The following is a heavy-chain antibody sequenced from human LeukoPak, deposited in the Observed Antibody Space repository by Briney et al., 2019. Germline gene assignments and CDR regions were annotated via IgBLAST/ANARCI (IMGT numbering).Heavy chain of an antibody. V-gene: IGHV5-51*01. Sequence: GESLKISCKGSGYSFTNYWIGWVRQMPGKSLEWMGTIYPADSDTRYSPSFQGQVTISVDKSISTAYLQWSSLKASDTAMYYCARPRPYYDSSGGAYHFDHWGQGTLVTVSS. CDR1: GYSFTNYW. J-gene: IGHJ4*02. CDR3: ARPRPYYDSSGGAYHFDH. D-gene: IGHD3-22*01. CDR2: IYPADSDT.